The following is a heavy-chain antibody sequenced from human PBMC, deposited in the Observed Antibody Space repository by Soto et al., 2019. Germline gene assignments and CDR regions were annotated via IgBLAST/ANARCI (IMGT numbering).Heavy chain of an antibody. V-gene: IGHV3-7*01. J-gene: IGHJ4*02. D-gene: IGHD6-19*01. CDR1: GFNFSNYW. CDR3: ARDPRSSGTFDY. Sequence: GGSLRLSCVASGFNFSNYWMTWARQAPGKGLEWVANINQHGTEKFYVDSVKGRFTIPRDNAKNSLYLQMNSLRAEDTAVYYCARDPRSSGTFDYWGQGTLVTVSS. CDR2: INQHGTEK.